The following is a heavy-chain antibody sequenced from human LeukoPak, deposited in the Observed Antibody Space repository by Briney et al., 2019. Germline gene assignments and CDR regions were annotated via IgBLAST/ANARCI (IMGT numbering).Heavy chain of an antibody. V-gene: IGHV1-2*02. Sequence: GASVKVSCKASGYTFTGHYLHWVRQAPGQGLEWMGWINPKTGDTTYAQKFQGRVTMTWDTSINTAYMELSSLRSDDTAVYYCARAYEYGWFDPWGQGAQVTVSS. J-gene: IGHJ5*02. CDR3: ARAYEYGWFDP. D-gene: IGHD4/OR15-4a*01. CDR1: GYTFTGHY. CDR2: INPKTGDT.